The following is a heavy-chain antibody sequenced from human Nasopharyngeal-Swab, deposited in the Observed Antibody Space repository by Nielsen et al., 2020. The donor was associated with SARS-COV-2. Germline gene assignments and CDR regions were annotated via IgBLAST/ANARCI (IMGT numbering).Heavy chain of an antibody. V-gene: IGHV1-3*01. Sequence: ASVKVSCKASGYTFTSYAMHWVRQAPGQRLEWMGWINAGNGNTKYSQKFQGRVTITRDTSASTAYMELSSLRSEDTAVYYCARDYNTVWFGELSAYYYGMDVWGQGTTVTVSS. CDR2: INAGNGNT. CDR3: ARDYNTVWFGELSAYYYGMDV. CDR1: GYTFTSYA. D-gene: IGHD3-10*01. J-gene: IGHJ6*02.